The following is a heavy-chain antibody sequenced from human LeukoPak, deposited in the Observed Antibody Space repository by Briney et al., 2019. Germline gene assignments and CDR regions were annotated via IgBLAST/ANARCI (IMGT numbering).Heavy chain of an antibody. D-gene: IGHD5-24*01. Sequence: SETLSLTCSVSGGSICSGSYYWSWIRQPAGKGLEWIGRIHASGSTNYNPSLKSRVTISTDTSKNQFSLKLTSVTAADTAVYYCARDVRDGYNLFDYWGQGTLVTVSS. CDR3: ARDVRDGYNLFDY. J-gene: IGHJ4*02. CDR2: IHASGST. V-gene: IGHV4-61*02. CDR1: GGSICSGSYY.